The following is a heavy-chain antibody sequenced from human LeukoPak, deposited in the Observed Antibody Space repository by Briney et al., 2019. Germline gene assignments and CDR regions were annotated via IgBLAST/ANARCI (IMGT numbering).Heavy chain of an antibody. D-gene: IGHD6-19*01. V-gene: IGHV3-7*01. CDR1: QFSITYDW. CDR3: VRGSGWFFGL. J-gene: IGHJ4*02. Sequence: GGSLRLSCAASQFSITYDWMHWVRQAPGKGLEWVASIKEDGRDIHYLDSVKGRFSISRDNAKNSLYLEMNTLRAEDTAVYYCVRGSGWFFGLWGQGSLVTVSS. CDR2: IKEDGRDI.